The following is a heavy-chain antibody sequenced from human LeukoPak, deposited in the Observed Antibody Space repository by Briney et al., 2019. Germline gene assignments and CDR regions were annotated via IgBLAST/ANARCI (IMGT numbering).Heavy chain of an antibody. Sequence: SETLSLTCTVSGGSIGSYYWSWIQQPQGKGLEWIGYIYYSGTTNYNPSLKSRVTMSVDTSKNQFSLKLSSVTAADTAVYYCAIDWGRYFDYWGQGTLVTVSS. V-gene: IGHV4-59*01. J-gene: IGHJ4*02. CDR3: AIDWGRYFDY. CDR2: IYYSGTT. CDR1: GGSIGSYY. D-gene: IGHD7-27*01.